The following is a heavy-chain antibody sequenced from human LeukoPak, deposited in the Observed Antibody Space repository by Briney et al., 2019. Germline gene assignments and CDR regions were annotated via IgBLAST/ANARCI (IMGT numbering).Heavy chain of an antibody. Sequence: PSETLSLTCTVSGGSISSSSYHWGWIRQSPGKGLEWIGSIYYSGTTYYNPSLKSRVTISVDTSKNQFSLKLNSVTAAGTAVYYCARFWFGARYFDYWGQGTLVTVSS. CDR2: IYYSGTT. CDR3: ARFWFGARYFDY. CDR1: GGSISSSSYH. D-gene: IGHD3-10*01. V-gene: IGHV4-39*07. J-gene: IGHJ4*02.